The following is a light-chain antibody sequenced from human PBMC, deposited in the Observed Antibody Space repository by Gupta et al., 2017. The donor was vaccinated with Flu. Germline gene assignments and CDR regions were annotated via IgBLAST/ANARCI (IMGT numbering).Light chain of an antibody. V-gene: IGKV3-15*01. CDR1: QSISSN. CDR3: QQYDDWPPIT. J-gene: IGKJ5*01. CDR2: GAS. Sequence: EIVMTQSPDTLSVSPGDRATLSCRASQSISSNLAWYQHKPGLAPRLLIYGASTRATGIADRFSGSGSGTGFTLTISSLESEDFAVYYCQQYDDWPPITFGQGTRLEIK.